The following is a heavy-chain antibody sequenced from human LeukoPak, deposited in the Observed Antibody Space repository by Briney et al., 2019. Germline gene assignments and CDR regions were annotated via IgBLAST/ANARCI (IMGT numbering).Heavy chain of an antibody. D-gene: IGHD1-7*01. CDR1: GGSFSGYY. V-gene: IGHV4-34*01. J-gene: IGHJ5*02. CDR3: ARERGNWNYAGRTFEP. CDR2: INHSGST. Sequence: SETLSLTCAVYGGSFSGYYWSWIRQPPGKGLEWIGEINHSGSTNYNPSLKSRVTISVDTSKNQFSLKLSSVTAADTAVYYCARERGNWNYAGRTFEPWGQGTLVTVSS.